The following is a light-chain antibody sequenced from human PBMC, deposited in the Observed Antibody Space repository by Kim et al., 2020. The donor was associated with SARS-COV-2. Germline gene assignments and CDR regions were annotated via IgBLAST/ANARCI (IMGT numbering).Light chain of an antibody. CDR2: ATS. J-gene: IGKJ4*01. CDR3: QQANSFPLT. CDR1: QTIGSW. Sequence: DIQMTQSPSSVSASVGDRVTITCRASQTIGSWLAWYQQKPGKAPEFLIYATSNLQSGVPSRFSGSGSGTDFTLTISSLQPEDFATYYWQQANSFPLTFGGGTKVDIK. V-gene: IGKV1-12*01.